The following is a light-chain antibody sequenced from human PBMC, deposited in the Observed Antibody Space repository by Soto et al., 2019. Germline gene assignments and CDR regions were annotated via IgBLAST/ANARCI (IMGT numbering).Light chain of an antibody. J-gene: IGLJ2*01. CDR2: STN. CDR1: NSNIGSNT. Sequence: QAVVTQPPSASGTPGQRVTISCSGSNSNIGSNTVDWYQQFPGTAPKLLIHSTNQRPSGVPDRFSGSKSGTSVSLAISGLQYEDEADYSCAAWDDSLNAVVFGGGTKLTVL. V-gene: IGLV1-44*01. CDR3: AAWDDSLNAVV.